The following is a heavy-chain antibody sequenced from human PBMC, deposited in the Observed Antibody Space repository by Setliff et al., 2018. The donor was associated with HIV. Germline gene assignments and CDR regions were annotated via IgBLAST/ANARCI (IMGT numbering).Heavy chain of an antibody. CDR2: ILYSGNS. J-gene: IGHJ4*02. CDR3: ATEGREKLALFDH. CDR1: GLSMRAHH. Sequence: PSETLSLTCNVSGLSMRAHHWSWVRLPPGKTLEWLGYILYSGNSNYNPSFKNRVTISLNEAKRQFSLDPKSVTSADTAVYYCATEGREKLALFDHWGLGTLVTVSS. D-gene: IGHD6-6*01. V-gene: IGHV4-59*11.